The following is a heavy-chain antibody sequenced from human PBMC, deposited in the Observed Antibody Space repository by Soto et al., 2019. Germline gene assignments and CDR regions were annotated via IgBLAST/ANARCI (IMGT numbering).Heavy chain of an antibody. J-gene: IGHJ6*02. Sequence: GWSLRLSCATSGFTFNTYPMTLVRQAPGKGLEWVSSISSTAGRTSSYADSVKGRFAISRDFSDNTVYLQMNNLRVDDTAVYFCAKGVLSFHYGMEVWGQGTTVTVSS. CDR2: ISSTAGRTS. CDR3: AKGVLSFHYGMEV. CDR1: GFTFNTYP. D-gene: IGHD3-10*01. V-gene: IGHV3-23*01.